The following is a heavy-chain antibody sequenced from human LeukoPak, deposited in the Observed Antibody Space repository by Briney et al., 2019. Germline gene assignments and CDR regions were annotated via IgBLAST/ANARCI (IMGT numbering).Heavy chain of an antibody. Sequence: ETLSLTCTVSGGSISSYYWSWIRQPPGKGLEWIGYIYYSGSTNYNPSLKSRVTISVDTSKNQFSLKLSSVTAADTAVYYCARGGSGWRYYFDYWGQGTLVTVSS. D-gene: IGHD6-19*01. V-gene: IGHV4-59*01. CDR3: ARGGSGWRYYFDY. CDR1: GGSISSYY. CDR2: IYYSGST. J-gene: IGHJ4*02.